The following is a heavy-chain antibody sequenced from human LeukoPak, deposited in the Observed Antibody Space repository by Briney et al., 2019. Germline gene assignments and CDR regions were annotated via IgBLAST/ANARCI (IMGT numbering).Heavy chain of an antibody. J-gene: IGHJ4*02. Sequence: RSLTCSFAATGSTLSSEGMHWVRHAAGKGLEWVAVIWYDGSNKYYADSVKGRFTISRDNSKNTLYLQMNTLRAQDTAVHYCATAVKLDYWGQGTLVTVSS. CDR1: GSTLSSEG. CDR2: IWYDGSNK. CDR3: ATAVKLDY. D-gene: IGHD4-23*01. V-gene: IGHV3-33*01.